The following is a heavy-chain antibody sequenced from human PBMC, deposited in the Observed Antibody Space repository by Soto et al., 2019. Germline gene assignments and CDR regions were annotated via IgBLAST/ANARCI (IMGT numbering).Heavy chain of an antibody. D-gene: IGHD2-21*01. J-gene: IGHJ4*02. Sequence: PGETLKISCKASGYSFTGYWIGWVRQMPGKGLEWMGIIYPGDSNTRYSPSSQGQVTISTDKSTNTAYLQWSSLKASDTAMYYCARSRTYGGNSFDYWGLGTLVTVSS. V-gene: IGHV5-51*01. CDR3: ARSRTYGGNSFDY. CDR2: IYPGDSNT. CDR1: GYSFTGYW.